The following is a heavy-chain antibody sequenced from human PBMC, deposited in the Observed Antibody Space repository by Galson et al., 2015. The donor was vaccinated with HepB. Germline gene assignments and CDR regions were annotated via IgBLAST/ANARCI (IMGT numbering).Heavy chain of an antibody. J-gene: IGHJ4*02. CDR3: ARDRDYRFDY. CDR2: ISANSGDT. CDR1: GYSFTSNG. D-gene: IGHD4/OR15-4a*01. Sequence: SVKVSRKASGYSFTSNGISWVRQAPGKGLEWMGWISANSGDTKYAQKLQGRVTMTRDTSTSTAYLELRSLRSDDTAAYYCARDRDYRFDYWGQGTLVTVSS. V-gene: IGHV1-18*04.